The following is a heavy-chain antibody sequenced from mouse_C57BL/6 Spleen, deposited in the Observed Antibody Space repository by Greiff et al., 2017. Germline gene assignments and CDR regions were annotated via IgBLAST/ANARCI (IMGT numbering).Heavy chain of an antibody. CDR2: IYPGSGST. V-gene: IGHV1-55*01. D-gene: IGHD2-5*01. Sequence: QVQLQQPGAELVKPGASVKMSCKASGYTFTSYWITWVKQRPGQGLEWIGDIYPGSGSTNYNEKFKSKATLTVDTSSSTAYMQLSSLTSEDSAVYYCAGYWSNYGAMDYWGQGTSVTVSS. CDR3: AGYWSNYGAMDY. CDR1: GYTFTSYW. J-gene: IGHJ4*01.